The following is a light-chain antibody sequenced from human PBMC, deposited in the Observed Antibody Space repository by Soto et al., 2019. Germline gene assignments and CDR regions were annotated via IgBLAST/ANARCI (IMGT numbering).Light chain of an antibody. V-gene: IGKV3-11*01. Sequence: EIVLTQSPATLSLSPGERATLSCRASQSVSSYLAWYQQKPGQAPRLLIYDASNRATGIPARFSGSGSGTDFTFTISSLETEDFAVYYCQQRSNWPRTFGQGTKVEIK. CDR3: QQRSNWPRT. J-gene: IGKJ1*01. CDR2: DAS. CDR1: QSVSSY.